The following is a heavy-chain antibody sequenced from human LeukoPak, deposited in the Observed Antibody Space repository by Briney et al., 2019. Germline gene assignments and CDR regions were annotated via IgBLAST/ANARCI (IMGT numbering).Heavy chain of an antibody. CDR3: AKDRVGVVVPAATFDY. Sequence: GGSLRLSCAASGFTFSSYGMHWVRQAPGKGLEWVAFIRHDGSNKYYADSVKGRFTISRDNSKNTLYLQMNSLRAEDTAAYYCAKDRVGVVVPAATFDYWGQGTLVTVSS. D-gene: IGHD2-2*01. J-gene: IGHJ4*02. V-gene: IGHV3-30*02. CDR2: IRHDGSNK. CDR1: GFTFSSYG.